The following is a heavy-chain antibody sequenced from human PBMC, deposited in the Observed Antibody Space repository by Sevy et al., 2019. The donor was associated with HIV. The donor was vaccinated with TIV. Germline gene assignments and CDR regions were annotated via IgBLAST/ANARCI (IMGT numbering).Heavy chain of an antibody. D-gene: IGHD1-26*01. CDR1: GFTFSSYS. J-gene: IGHJ5*02. Sequence: GGSLRLSCAAPGFTFSSYSMNWVRQAPGKGLEWVSSISSSSSYIYYADSVKGRFTISRDNAKNSLYLQMNSLRAEDTAVYYCARGAGSSNWFDPWGQGTLVTVSS. V-gene: IGHV3-21*01. CDR3: ARGAGSSNWFDP. CDR2: ISSSSSYI.